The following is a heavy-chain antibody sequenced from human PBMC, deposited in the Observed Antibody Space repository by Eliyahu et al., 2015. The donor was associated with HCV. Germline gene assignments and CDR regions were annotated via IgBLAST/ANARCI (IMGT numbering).Heavy chain of an antibody. CDR3: AHTNPTLRDQKLNWFDP. D-gene: IGHD4-17*01. Sequence: QITLXESGPTLVXPTQTLTLTCTFSXFSLSXSVGVGWIRQPPGKALEWLAVIYGDDNNRYSPPLRNRLTFTKDTSKNQIVLTMTNMDPVDTATYYCAHTNPTLRDQKLNWFDPWGQGILVTVSS. CDR1: XFSLSXSVG. V-gene: IGHV2-5*02. CDR2: IYGDDNN. J-gene: IGHJ5*02.